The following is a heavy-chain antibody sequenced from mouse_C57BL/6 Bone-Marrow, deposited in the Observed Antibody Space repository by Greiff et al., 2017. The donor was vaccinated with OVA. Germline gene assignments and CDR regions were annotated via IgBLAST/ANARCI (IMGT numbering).Heavy chain of an antibody. J-gene: IGHJ3*01. V-gene: IGHV1-42*01. CDR2: INPSTGGT. D-gene: IGHD2-3*01. CDR3: ARDGYLFAY. CDR1: GYSFTGYY. Sequence: LVESGPELVKPGASVKISCKASGYSFTGYYMNWVKQSPEKSLEWIGEINPSTGGTTYNQKFKAKATLTVDKSSSTAYMQLKSLTSEDSAVYYCARDGYLFAYWGQGTLVTVSA.